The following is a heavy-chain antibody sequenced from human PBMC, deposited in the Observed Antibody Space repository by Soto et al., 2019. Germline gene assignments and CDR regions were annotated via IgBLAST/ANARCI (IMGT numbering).Heavy chain of an antibody. D-gene: IGHD6-13*01. CDR2: ISGSGGST. CDR3: ATDRSSSWYYYYYGMDV. CDR1: GFNFSSHA. J-gene: IGHJ6*02. V-gene: IGHV3-23*01. Sequence: GFLWLTRAAPGFNFSSHAMSCVRQAPGKGLEWVSAISGSGGSTYYEDSVKGRFTISRDNSKNTLYLQMNRLRAEDTAVYYCATDRSSSWYYYYYGMDVWGQGTTVTVPS.